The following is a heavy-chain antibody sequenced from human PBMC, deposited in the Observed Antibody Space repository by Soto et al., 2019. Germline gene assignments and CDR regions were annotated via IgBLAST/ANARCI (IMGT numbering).Heavy chain of an antibody. CDR1: VFTVIVNY. D-gene: IGHD3-10*01. J-gene: IGHJ6*02. V-gene: IGHV3-53*01. Sequence: GWSLGLSCAYSVFTVIVNYMSWVRQAPGKGLEWVSVVDTGGSTYYADSVKGRFTISRDNSKNTLYLQMNSLRVGDTAVYYCARDQFYGSASSNYIYQYYYGMDVWGQGTTVTVSS. CDR2: VDTGGST. CDR3: ARDQFYGSASSNYIYQYYYGMDV.